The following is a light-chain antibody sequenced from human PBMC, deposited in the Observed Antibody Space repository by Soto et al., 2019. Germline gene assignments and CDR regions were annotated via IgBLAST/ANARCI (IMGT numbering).Light chain of an antibody. J-gene: IGKJ5*01. CDR3: QKYGTSSRIT. Sequence: EYVLTQSPDTLSLSPGESATVFCRASQSVGGNYLAWYQQKPGQAPRLLIYGTFSRATGIPDRFSGSGSGTDFTLTISRLEPEDFGVYYCQKYGTSSRITFGQGTRLEMK. CDR2: GTF. V-gene: IGKV3-20*01. CDR1: QSVGGNY.